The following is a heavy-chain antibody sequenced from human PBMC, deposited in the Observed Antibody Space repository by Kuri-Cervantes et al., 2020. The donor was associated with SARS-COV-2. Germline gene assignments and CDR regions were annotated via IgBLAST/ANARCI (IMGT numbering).Heavy chain of an antibody. Sequence: GESLKISCAASGFTFSSYNMNWVRQAPGKGLEWVSYISSSSSTIYYADSVKGRFTISRDNAKNSLYLQMNSLRDEDTAVYYCARSSPRSITIFGVVTPYYGMDVWGQGTTVTVSS. D-gene: IGHD3-3*01. V-gene: IGHV3-48*02. J-gene: IGHJ6*02. CDR2: ISSSSSTI. CDR3: ARSSPRSITIFGVVTPYYGMDV. CDR1: GFTFSSYN.